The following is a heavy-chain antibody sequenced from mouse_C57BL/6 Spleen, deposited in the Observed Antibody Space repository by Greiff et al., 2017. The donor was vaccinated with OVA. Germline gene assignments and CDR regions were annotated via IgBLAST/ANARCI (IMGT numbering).Heavy chain of an antibody. CDR3: ARETFDY. V-gene: IGHV1-50*01. J-gene: IGHJ2*01. CDR1: GFTFTSYW. CDR2: IDPSVSYT. Sequence: VQLQQPGAELVKPGASVKLSCKASGFTFTSYWMQWVKQRPGQGLAWIGEIDPSVSYTNYNQKFKGKATLTVDTSSSTAYMQLSSLTSEDSAVYYCARETFDYWGQGTTLTVSS.